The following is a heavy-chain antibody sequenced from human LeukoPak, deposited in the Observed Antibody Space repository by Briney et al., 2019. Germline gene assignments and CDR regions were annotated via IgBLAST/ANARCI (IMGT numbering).Heavy chain of an antibody. Sequence: GGSLRLSCAASGFTFSSYGMHWVRQALGKGLEWVAVISYDGSNKYYADSVKGRFTISRDNSKNTLYLQMNSLRAEDTAVYYCARVQSSGSIAYYYYYGMDVWGQGTTVTVSS. V-gene: IGHV3-30*03. D-gene: IGHD6-19*01. CDR3: ARVQSSGSIAYYYYYGMDV. J-gene: IGHJ6*02. CDR2: ISYDGSNK. CDR1: GFTFSSYG.